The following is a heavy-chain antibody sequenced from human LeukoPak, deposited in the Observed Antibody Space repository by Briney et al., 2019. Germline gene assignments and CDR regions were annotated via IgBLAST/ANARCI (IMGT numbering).Heavy chain of an antibody. J-gene: IGHJ4*02. V-gene: IGHV3-74*01. CDR2: ISSDGSST. CDR3: ARISLSGWVNDH. Sequence: GGSLRLSCAASGFTFSSHWMHWVPQAPGKGLVWVTRISSDGSSTSYADSVKGRFTISRDNAKNTLYLQMSSLRAEDTAMYYCARISLSGWVNDHWGQGTLVTVSS. CDR1: GFTFSSHW. D-gene: IGHD6-19*01.